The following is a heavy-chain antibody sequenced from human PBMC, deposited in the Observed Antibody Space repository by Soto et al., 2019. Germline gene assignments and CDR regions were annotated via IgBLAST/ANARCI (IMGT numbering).Heavy chain of an antibody. CDR3: AKGQTFESRFDY. V-gene: IGHV3-23*01. CDR1: GFTFSSYA. J-gene: IGHJ4*02. Sequence: EVQLLESGGALVQPGGSLRLSCAASGFTFSSYAMSWVRQAPRKGLEWVSTIRGSDGTTYYADSVKSRFTISRDNPKNTLYLQMNSLRGEDAAVYYCAKGQTFESRFDYWGQGTLVTVSS. CDR2: IRGSDGTT.